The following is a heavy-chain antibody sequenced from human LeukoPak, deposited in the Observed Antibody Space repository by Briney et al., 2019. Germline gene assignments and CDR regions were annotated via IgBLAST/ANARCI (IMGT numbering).Heavy chain of an antibody. D-gene: IGHD3-22*01. CDR1: GGSISSGSYY. J-gene: IGHJ3*02. Sequence: PSETLSLTCTVSGGSISSGSYYWSWIRQPAGKGLEWIGRIYTSGSTNYNPSLKSRVTISVDTSKNQFSLKLSSVTAADTAVYYCARDKQYYYDSSGLGAFDIWGQGTMVTVSS. CDR2: IYTSGST. V-gene: IGHV4-61*02. CDR3: ARDKQYYYDSSGLGAFDI.